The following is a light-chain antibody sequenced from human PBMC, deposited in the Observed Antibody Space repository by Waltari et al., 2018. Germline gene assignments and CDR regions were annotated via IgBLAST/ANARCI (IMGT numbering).Light chain of an antibody. CDR2: AAS. J-gene: IGKJ3*01. V-gene: IGKV1-39*01. CDR1: QSINTY. CDR3: QQGHSPPFT. Sequence: DIQMTQSPSSLPASVGDSVTITSRASQSINTYLNWYHQKPGKAPELLIYAASSLQSGVPSAFSGSGSGTDFTLTISSLQPEDFATYFCQQGHSPPFTFGPGTKVDIK.